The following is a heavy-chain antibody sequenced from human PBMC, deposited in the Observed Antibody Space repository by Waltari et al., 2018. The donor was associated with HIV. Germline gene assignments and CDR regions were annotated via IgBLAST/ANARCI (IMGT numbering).Heavy chain of an antibody. J-gene: IGHJ6*02. D-gene: IGHD1-26*01. CDR1: GFTFTNSW. Sequence: EVQLMESGGGLVQSGGSLRLSCAASGFTFTNSWMSWVRQTPGKGLEWVADIKDDGSEKYYMGSVKGRFTISRDNAKNSMFLQMNSLRAEDTAVYYCARIGTFPHNYAIDFWGQGTTVTVSS. CDR2: IKDDGSEK. CDR3: ARIGTFPHNYAIDF. V-gene: IGHV3-7*01.